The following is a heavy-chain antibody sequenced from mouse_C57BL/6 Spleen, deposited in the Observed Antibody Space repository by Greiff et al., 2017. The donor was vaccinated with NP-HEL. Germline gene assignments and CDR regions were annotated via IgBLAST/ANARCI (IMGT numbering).Heavy chain of an antibody. Sequence: QVQLQQPGAELVMPGASVKLSCKASGYTFTSYWMHWVKQRPGQGLEWIGEIDPSDSYTNYNQKFKGKSTLTVDKSSSTAYMQLSSLTSEDSAVYYCARGVYYGSSYFDDWGQGTTLTVSS. D-gene: IGHD1-1*01. CDR1: GYTFTSYW. CDR2: IDPSDSYT. V-gene: IGHV1-69*01. J-gene: IGHJ2*01. CDR3: ARGVYYGSSYFDD.